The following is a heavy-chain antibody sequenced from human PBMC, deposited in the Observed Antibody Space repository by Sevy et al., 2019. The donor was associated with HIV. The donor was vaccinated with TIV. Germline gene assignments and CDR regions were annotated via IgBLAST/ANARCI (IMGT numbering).Heavy chain of an antibody. V-gene: IGHV3-21*01. Sequence: LGGSLRLSCAASGFTFSSYSMNWVRQAPGKGLEWVSSISSSSSYIYYADSVKGRFTISSDNAKNSLYLQMNSLRAEDTAVYYCARAAPYYDILTGYKDWVQGTLVTVSS. CDR1: GFTFSSYS. D-gene: IGHD3-9*01. CDR3: ARAAPYYDILTGYKD. J-gene: IGHJ4*02. CDR2: ISSSSSYI.